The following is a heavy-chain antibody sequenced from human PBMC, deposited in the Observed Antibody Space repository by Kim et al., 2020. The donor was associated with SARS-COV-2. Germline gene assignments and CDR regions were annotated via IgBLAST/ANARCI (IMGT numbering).Heavy chain of an antibody. D-gene: IGHD6-13*01. J-gene: IGHJ4*02. Sequence: IYAQKFQGRVTMTEDTSTDTAYMELSSLRSEDTAVYYCATWVTAADALRYWGQGTLVTVSS. CDR3: ATWVTAADALRY. V-gene: IGHV1-24*01.